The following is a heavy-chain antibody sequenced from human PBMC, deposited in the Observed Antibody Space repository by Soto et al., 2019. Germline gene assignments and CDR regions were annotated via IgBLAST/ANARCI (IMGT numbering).Heavy chain of an antibody. J-gene: IGHJ3*02. D-gene: IGHD3-10*01. CDR3: ARRSYGAGSYSDVFDI. CDR2: IYYSGST. Sequence: PSETLSLTCTVSGGSIGSYYWSWIRQPPGKGLEWIGYIYYSGSTNYNPSLKSRVTISVDTSKNQFSLKLRSVTAADTAVYYCARRSYGAGSYSDVFDIWGQGTMVTVSS. V-gene: IGHV4-59*08. CDR1: GGSIGSYY.